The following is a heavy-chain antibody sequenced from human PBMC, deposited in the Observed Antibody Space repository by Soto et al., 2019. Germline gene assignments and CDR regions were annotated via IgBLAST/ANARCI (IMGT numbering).Heavy chain of an antibody. CDR3: ARPNLYCSSTSCYDY. V-gene: IGHV3-23*01. Sequence: GGSLRLSCAASGFTFSSYAMSWVRQAPGKGLEWVSGISGSGGSTYYADSVKDRFTVSRDNSKNTLYLHMNSLRAEDTAVYYCARPNLYCSSTSCYDYCGQGTLVTVSS. D-gene: IGHD2-2*01. CDR2: ISGSGGST. CDR1: GFTFSSYA. J-gene: IGHJ4*02.